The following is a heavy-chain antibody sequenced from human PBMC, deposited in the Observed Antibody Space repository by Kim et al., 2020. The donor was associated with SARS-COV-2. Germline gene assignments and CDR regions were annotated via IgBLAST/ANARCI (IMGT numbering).Heavy chain of an antibody. Sequence: TTEYAAPVKGRFTISSDDTEKTLYLQMNSLKTEDTAVYYCATQSGYSYNYWGQGTLVTVSS. V-gene: IGHV3-15*01. J-gene: IGHJ4*02. CDR3: ATQSGYSYNY. D-gene: IGHD5-18*01. CDR2: TT.